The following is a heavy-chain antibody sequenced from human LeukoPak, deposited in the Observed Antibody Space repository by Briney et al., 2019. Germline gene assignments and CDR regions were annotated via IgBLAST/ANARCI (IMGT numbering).Heavy chain of an antibody. CDR1: GFTFSSYA. CDR2: ISGSGGST. V-gene: IGHV3-23*01. CDR3: AKDREGYGAAGTGFDY. Sequence: PGGSLRLSCAASGFTFSSYAMSWVRQAPGKGLEWVSAISGSGGSTYYADSVKGRFTISRDNSKNTLYLQVNSLRAEDTAVYYCAKDREGYGAAGTGFDYWGQGTPVTVSS. D-gene: IGHD6-13*01. J-gene: IGHJ4*02.